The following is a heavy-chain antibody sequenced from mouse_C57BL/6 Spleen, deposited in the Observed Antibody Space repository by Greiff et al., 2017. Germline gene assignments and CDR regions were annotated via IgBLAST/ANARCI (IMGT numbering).Heavy chain of an antibody. J-gene: IGHJ2*01. CDR2: IDPSDSYT. V-gene: IGHV1-69*01. Sequence: VQLQQPGAELVMPGASVKLSCKASGYTFTSYWMHWVKQRPGQGLEWIGEIDPSDSYTNYNQTFKGKSTLTVDKSSSTAYMQLSSLTSEDSAGYYCARWRAFGYALCDCWGPGTTLTVPS. CDR3: ARWRAFGYALCDC. D-gene: IGHD2-2*01. CDR1: GYTFTSYW.